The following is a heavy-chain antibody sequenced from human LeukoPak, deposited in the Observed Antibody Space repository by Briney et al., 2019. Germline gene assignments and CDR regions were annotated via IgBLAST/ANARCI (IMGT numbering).Heavy chain of an antibody. CDR2: IYSGGRT. J-gene: IGHJ4*02. CDR1: GFIVSSNY. CDR3: ANWIGSSSRDY. V-gene: IGHV3-53*01. D-gene: IGHD6-6*01. Sequence: VGSLRLSCAASGFIVSSNYMSWVRQAPGKGLEWVSVIYSGGRTYYADSVRGRFTISRDNSNNALYLQMDSLRAEDTAVYYCANWIGSSSRDYWGQGTLVTVSS.